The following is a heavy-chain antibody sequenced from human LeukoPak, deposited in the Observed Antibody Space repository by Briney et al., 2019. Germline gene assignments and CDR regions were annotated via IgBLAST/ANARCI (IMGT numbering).Heavy chain of an antibody. J-gene: IGHJ4*02. Sequence: GGSLRLSCAASGFTVSSNYMSWVRQAPGKGLEWVSVIYSCGSTYYADSVKGRFTISRDDSDNTLYLQMNSLKSEDTAVYYCVTEVSGSFPTWGQGTLVTASS. CDR2: IYSCGST. CDR1: GFTVSSNY. V-gene: IGHV3-66*01. D-gene: IGHD1-26*01. CDR3: VTEVSGSFPT.